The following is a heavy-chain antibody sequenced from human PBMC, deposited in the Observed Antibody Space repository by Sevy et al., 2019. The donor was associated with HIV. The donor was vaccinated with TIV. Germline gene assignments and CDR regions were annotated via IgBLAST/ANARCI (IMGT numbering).Heavy chain of an antibody. CDR3: ARGQRLELRVGFDP. J-gene: IGHJ5*02. D-gene: IGHD1-7*01. CDR2: ISAYNGNT. CDR1: GYTFTSYG. Sequence: VSVKVSCKASGYTFTSYGISWVRQAPGQGLEWMGWISAYNGNTNYAHKLQGRVTMTTDTSTSTAYMELRSLRSDDTAVYYCARGQRLELRVGFDPWGQGTLVTVSS. V-gene: IGHV1-18*01.